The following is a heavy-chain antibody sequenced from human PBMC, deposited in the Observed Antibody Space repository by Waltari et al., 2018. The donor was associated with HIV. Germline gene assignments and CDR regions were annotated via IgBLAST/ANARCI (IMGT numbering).Heavy chain of an antibody. Sequence: EVQLLESGGGLVQPGGSLRISCAASGYIFSTYAMNWVRLAPRKGLEWVSVNGSGGRTYYADSVKGRFTISRDKSKNTLYLQMNSLRAEDTAIYYCAKERVAGYYYYGMDVWGQGTTVTVSS. CDR3: AKERVAGYYYYGMDV. CDR2: NGSGGRT. CDR1: GYIFSTYA. D-gene: IGHD6-19*01. V-gene: IGHV3-23*01. J-gene: IGHJ6*02.